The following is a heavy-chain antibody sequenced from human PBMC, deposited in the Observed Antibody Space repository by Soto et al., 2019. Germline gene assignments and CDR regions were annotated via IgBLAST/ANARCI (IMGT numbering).Heavy chain of an antibody. Sequence: QVQLVQSGAEVKKPGASVKVSCKASGYTFTSYGISWVRQAPGQGLEWMGWISAYNGNTNYAQKLQGRVTMTTDTSTSTAYMELRRLRSDDTVVYYCASNYLYYYGSGNTNYYGMDVWGQGTTVTVSS. CDR1: GYTFTSYG. J-gene: IGHJ6*02. CDR2: ISAYNGNT. D-gene: IGHD3-10*01. CDR3: ASNYLYYYGSGNTNYYGMDV. V-gene: IGHV1-18*01.